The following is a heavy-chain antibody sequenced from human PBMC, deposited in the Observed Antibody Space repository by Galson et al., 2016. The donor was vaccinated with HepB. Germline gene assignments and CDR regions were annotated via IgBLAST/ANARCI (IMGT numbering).Heavy chain of an antibody. CDR3: VRGGYDSSSFVGDQ. CDR2: IRRSSANI. D-gene: IGHD3-22*01. Sequence: SLRLSCAASGFAFHTYSMNWVRQSPAKGLAWVTSIRRSSANIYSADAARGRFTISRDNAKNSLFLQTNSLRAEDTAVYYFVRGGYDSSSFVGDQWGQGTLVTVSS. V-gene: IGHV3-21*01. J-gene: IGHJ4*02. CDR1: GFAFHTYS.